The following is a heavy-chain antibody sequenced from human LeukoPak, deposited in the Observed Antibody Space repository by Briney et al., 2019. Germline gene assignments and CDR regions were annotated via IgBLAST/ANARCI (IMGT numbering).Heavy chain of an antibody. Sequence: GGSLRLSCAASAFTFSTYVMSWVRQAPGKGLEWVSSISDSGGSTYYADSVKGRFTISRDNSKNTLYLQMNSLRAEDTAVYYCAKDARVLVVGASRNFDYWGQGTLVTVSS. V-gene: IGHV3-23*01. CDR2: ISDSGGST. J-gene: IGHJ4*02. CDR1: AFTFSTYV. D-gene: IGHD2-15*01. CDR3: AKDARVLVVGASRNFDY.